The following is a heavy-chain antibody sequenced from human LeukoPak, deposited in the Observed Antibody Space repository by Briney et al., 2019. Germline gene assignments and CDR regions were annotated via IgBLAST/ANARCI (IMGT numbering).Heavy chain of an antibody. J-gene: IGHJ3*02. V-gene: IGHV3-30*18. CDR2: ISYDGSNK. D-gene: IGHD6-19*01. CDR1: GFTFSSYG. Sequence: PGRSLRLSSAASGFTFSSYGMHWVRQAPGKGLEWVAVISYDGSNKYCADSVKGRFTISRDNSKNTLYLQMNSLRAEDTAVYYCAKDGRGYSSCWTDAFDIWGQGTMVTVSS. CDR3: AKDGRGYSSCWTDAFDI.